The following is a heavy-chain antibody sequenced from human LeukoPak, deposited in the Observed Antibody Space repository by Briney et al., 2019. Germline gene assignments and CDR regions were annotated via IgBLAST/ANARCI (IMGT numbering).Heavy chain of an antibody. V-gene: IGHV1-46*01. CDR2: INPSGGST. Sequence: GASVKVSCKASGYTFTSYYMHWVRQAPGQGLEWMGIINPSGGSTSYAQKFQGRVTMTRDTSTSTVYMELSSPRSEDTAVYYCARVLTYYDILTGYSTYYFDYWGQGTLVTVSS. CDR1: GYTFTSYY. J-gene: IGHJ4*02. CDR3: ARVLTYYDILTGYSTYYFDY. D-gene: IGHD3-9*01.